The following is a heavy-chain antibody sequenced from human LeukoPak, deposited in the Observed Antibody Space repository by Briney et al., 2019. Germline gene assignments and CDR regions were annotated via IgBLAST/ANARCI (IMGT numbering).Heavy chain of an antibody. CDR3: ARDLYDFWSGYLPDY. Sequence: ASVKVSCKASGYTFTGYYTHWVRQAPGLGLEWMGWINPNSGGTNYAQKFQGRVTMTRDTSISTAYMELSRLRSDDTAVYYCARDLYDFWSGYLPDYWGQGTLVTVSS. CDR2: INPNSGGT. CDR1: GYTFTGYY. D-gene: IGHD3-3*01. V-gene: IGHV1-2*02. J-gene: IGHJ4*02.